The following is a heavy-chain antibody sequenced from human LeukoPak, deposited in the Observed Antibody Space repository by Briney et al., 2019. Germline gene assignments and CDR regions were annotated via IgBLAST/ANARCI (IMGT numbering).Heavy chain of an antibody. CDR3: AREGAGWCTETLCHPNWFDP. V-gene: IGHV4-61*08. CDR1: GGSISSGGYY. CDR2: IYDSGGA. J-gene: IGHJ5*02. D-gene: IGHD2-8*01. Sequence: PSETLSLTCTVSGGSISSGGYYWTWIRQPPGKGLEWIGYIYDSGGANYNPSLKSRVTISIDTSKSQFSLKLSSVTAADTAVYYCAREGAGWCTETLCHPNWFDPWGQGTLVTVSS.